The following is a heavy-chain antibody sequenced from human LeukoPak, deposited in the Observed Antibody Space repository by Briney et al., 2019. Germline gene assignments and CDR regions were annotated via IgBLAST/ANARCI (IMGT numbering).Heavy chain of an antibody. CDR1: GFTFSNYW. J-gene: IGHJ4*02. D-gene: IGHD6-19*01. CDR3: AREFSSGWTHFDY. V-gene: IGHV3-74*03. Sequence: VGSLRLSCAAAGFTFSNYWMHWVRQAPGKGLVWVSRINGDGGSTTYADSVKGRFTISRENAKNTLYLQVNSLRAEDTAVYYCAREFSSGWTHFDYWGQGTLVTVSS. CDR2: INGDGGST.